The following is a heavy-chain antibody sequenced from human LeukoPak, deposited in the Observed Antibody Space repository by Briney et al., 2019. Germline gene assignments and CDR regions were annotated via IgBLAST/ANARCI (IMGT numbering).Heavy chain of an antibody. CDR3: TTRKNGYYYGSGSYSYYFDY. V-gene: IGHV3-15*01. D-gene: IGHD3-10*01. J-gene: IGHJ4*02. CDR2: IKSKTDGGTT. CDR1: GFTFSTYW. Sequence: GGSLRLSCAASGFTFSTYWMSWVRQAPGKGLEWVGRIKSKTDGGTTDYAAPVKGRFTISRDDSKNTLYLQMNSLKTEDTAVYYCTTRKNGYYYGSGSYSYYFDYWGQGTLVTVSS.